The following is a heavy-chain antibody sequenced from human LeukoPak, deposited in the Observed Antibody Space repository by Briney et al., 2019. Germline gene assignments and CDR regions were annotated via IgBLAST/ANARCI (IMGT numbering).Heavy chain of an antibody. J-gene: IGHJ4*02. CDR2: IYYSGST. CDR3: ARVGLYSYGTPDY. CDR1: GGSISSYY. D-gene: IGHD5-18*01. V-gene: IGHV4-59*08. Sequence: PSETLSLTCTVSGGSISSYYWSWIRQPPGKGLEWIGYIYYSGSTNYTPSLKSRVTISVDTSKNQFSLKLSSVTAADTAVYYCARVGLYSYGTPDYWGQGTLVTVSS.